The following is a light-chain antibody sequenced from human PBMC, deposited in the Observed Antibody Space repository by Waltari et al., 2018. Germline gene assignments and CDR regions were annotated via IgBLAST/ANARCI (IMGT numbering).Light chain of an antibody. CDR3: QHYVRLPAT. J-gene: IGKJ1*01. V-gene: IGKV3-20*01. Sequence: EIVLTQSPAPLSLSLGERATLSCRASQSVSRALAWYQQKPGQAPRLLIYGASTRATGIPDRFSGSGSGTDFSLTISRLEPDDFAVYYCQHYVRLPATFGQGTTVEI. CDR2: GAS. CDR1: QSVSRA.